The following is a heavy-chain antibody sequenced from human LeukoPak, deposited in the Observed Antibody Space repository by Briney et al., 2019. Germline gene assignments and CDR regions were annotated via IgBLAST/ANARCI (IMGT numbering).Heavy chain of an antibody. Sequence: PRASVTVSCKASGYTFTSYGISWVRQAPGQGLEWMGWISAYNGNTNYAQKFQGRVTMTRDMSTSTVYMELSSLRSEDTAVYYCARGLSGGSYENAFDIWGQGTMVTVSS. CDR1: GYTFTSYG. CDR3: ARGLSGGSYENAFDI. D-gene: IGHD2-15*01. V-gene: IGHV1-18*01. CDR2: ISAYNGNT. J-gene: IGHJ3*02.